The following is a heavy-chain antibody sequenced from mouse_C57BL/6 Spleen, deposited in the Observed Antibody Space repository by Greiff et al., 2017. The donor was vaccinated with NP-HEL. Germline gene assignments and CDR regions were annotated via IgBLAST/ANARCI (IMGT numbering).Heavy chain of an antibody. CDR2: IYPGDGDT. J-gene: IGHJ1*03. Sequence: LQQSGASVKISCKASGYAFSSYWMNWVKQRPGKGLEWIGQIYPGDGDTNYNGKFKGKATLTADKSSSTAYMQLSSLTSEDSAVYFCARGITTVVGYWYFDVWGTGTTVTVSS. CDR1: GYAFSSYW. V-gene: IGHV1-80*01. D-gene: IGHD1-1*01. CDR3: ARGITTVVGYWYFDV.